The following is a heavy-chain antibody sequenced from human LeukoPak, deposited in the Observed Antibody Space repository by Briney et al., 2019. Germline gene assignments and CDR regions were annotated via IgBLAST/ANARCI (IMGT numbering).Heavy chain of an antibody. CDR1: GYTFTSYG. CDR2: ISAYNGNT. D-gene: IGHD3-22*01. V-gene: IGHV1-18*01. Sequence: ASVKVSCKASGYTFTSYGISWVRQAPGQGLEWMGWISAYNGNTNYAQKLQGRVTMTTDTSTSTAYMELRSLRSDDTAVYYCARAAYYYDSSPSWFDPWGQGTLVTVSS. J-gene: IGHJ5*02. CDR3: ARAAYYYDSSPSWFDP.